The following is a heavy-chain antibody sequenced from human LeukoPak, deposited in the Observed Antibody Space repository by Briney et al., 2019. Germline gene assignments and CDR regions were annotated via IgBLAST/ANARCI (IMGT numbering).Heavy chain of an antibody. CDR2: ISWNSGSI. J-gene: IGHJ4*02. D-gene: IGHD3-10*01. CDR3: AKDAASGGALDY. CDR1: GFTFDDYA. Sequence: GGSLRLSCAASGFTFDDYAMPWVRQAPGKGLEWVSGISWNSGSIGYADSVKGRFAISRDNAKNSLYLQMNSLRAEDTALYYCAKDAASGGALDYWGQGTLVTVSS. V-gene: IGHV3-9*01.